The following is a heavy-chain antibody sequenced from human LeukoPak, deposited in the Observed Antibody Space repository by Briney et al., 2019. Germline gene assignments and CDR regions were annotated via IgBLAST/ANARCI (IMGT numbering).Heavy chain of an antibody. CDR3: ARHRYYVNFGEYIDY. D-gene: IGHD3-10*01. Sequence: SETLSLTCSVSGDSLDDYYWSWIRQPPGKGLEWLGRIYYTGSTTYNPSLRSRVFMSVDTSKNQFFLGLNSVTAADTAVYYCARHRYYVNFGEYIDYWGQGTLVSVSS. CDR2: IYYTGST. V-gene: IGHV4-59*08. J-gene: IGHJ4*03. CDR1: GDSLDDYY.